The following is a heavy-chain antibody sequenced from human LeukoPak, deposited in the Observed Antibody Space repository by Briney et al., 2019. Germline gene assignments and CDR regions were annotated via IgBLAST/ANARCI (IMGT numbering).Heavy chain of an antibody. J-gene: IGHJ6*03. Sequence: SETLSPTCTISGGSLSSYSWSWIRQPPGKGLEWIGDIYYSGNTNYSPPLKGRVTISVDTSKKQFSLKLSSVTAADTAVYHCARYCSSTSCYPRLYYMDVWGKGITVTVSS. D-gene: IGHD2-2*01. CDR1: GGSLSSYS. V-gene: IGHV4-59*01. CDR3: ARYCSSTSCYPRLYYMDV. CDR2: IYYSGNT.